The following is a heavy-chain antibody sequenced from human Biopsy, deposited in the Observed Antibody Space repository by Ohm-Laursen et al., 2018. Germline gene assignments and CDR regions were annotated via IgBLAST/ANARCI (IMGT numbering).Heavy chain of an antibody. CDR3: ARGEGSSWFDP. CDR2: IIPIPNVA. J-gene: IGHJ5*02. D-gene: IGHD1-26*01. V-gene: IGHV1-69*16. CDR1: GGSFSTYT. Sequence: SSVKVSCKASGGSFSTYTIGWVRQAPGQGLEWMGGIIPIPNVATYAQKFQGRITITADESTSTADMELSSLTSDDTAVYFCARGEGSSWFDPWGHGTLVTVSS.